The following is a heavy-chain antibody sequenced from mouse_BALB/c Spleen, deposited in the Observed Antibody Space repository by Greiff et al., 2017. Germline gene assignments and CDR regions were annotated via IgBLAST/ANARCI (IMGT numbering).Heavy chain of an antibody. V-gene: IGHV5-12-1*01. CDR2: ISSGGGST. J-gene: IGHJ4*01. D-gene: IGHD2-10*02. CDR1: GFAFSSYD. Sequence: EVQRVESGGGLVKPGGSLKLSCAASGFAFSSYDMSWVRQTPEKRLEWVAYISSGGGSTYYPDTVKGRFTISRDNAKNTLYLQMSSLKSEDTAMYYCARHGSYGNYAMDYWGQGTSVTVSS. CDR3: ARHGSYGNYAMDY.